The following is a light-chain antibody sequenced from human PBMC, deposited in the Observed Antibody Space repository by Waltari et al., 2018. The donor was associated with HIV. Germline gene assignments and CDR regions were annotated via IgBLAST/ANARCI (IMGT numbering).Light chain of an antibody. CDR1: QSVSTY. V-gene: IGKV1-39*01. Sequence: DIQITQSPSSLSASVGDRVTITCRASQSVSTYLNWYQQNQGKPGKAPKLLIYAASSLQSGVPARFSGSGSGTEFTLTISSLQPEDFATYYCQESYSSSYTFGGGTKVEIK. CDR3: QESYSSSYT. CDR2: AAS. J-gene: IGKJ4*01.